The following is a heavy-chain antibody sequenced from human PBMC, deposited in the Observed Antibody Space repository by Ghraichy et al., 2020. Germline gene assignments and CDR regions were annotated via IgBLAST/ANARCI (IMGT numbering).Heavy chain of an antibody. D-gene: IGHD3-3*01. J-gene: IGHJ4*02. CDR1: GFTFSDYS. CDR3: ARVIGYYDFWSGYYTDY. Sequence: GGSLRLSCVASGFTFSDYSMNWVRQAPGKGLEWVASINGNNAYIYYADSVKGRFTVSRDSDSLYLQRNSLRAEDTAVYYCARVIGYYDFWSGYYTDYWGQGTLVTVSS. CDR2: INGNNAYI. V-gene: IGHV3-21*01.